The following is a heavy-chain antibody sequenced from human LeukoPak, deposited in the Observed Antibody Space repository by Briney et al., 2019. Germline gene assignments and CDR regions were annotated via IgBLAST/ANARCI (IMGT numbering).Heavy chain of an antibody. CDR2: MNPNSGNT. D-gene: IGHD3-22*01. V-gene: IGHV1-8*01. Sequence: ASVKVSCTASGYTFTSYDINWVRQATGQGLEWMGWMNPNSGNTGYAQKFQGRVTMTRNTSISTAYMELSSLRSEDTAVYYCARGLRKTYYYDSSGPWGQGTLVTVSS. J-gene: IGHJ5*02. CDR1: GYTFTSYD. CDR3: ARGLRKTYYYDSSGP.